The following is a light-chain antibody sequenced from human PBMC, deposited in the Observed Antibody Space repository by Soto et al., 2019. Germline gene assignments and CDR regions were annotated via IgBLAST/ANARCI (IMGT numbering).Light chain of an antibody. J-gene: IGKJ2*01. CDR2: GAS. V-gene: IGKV3-15*01. Sequence: EIVMTQSPASLSVSPGERATLSCRASQSLNSNLAWYQQKPGQAPRLLVYGASTRATGLPARFSGSGSGTEFTLTISSLQSEDFAVYYCQQYNNWPVTFGQGTKLEIK. CDR1: QSLNSN. CDR3: QQYNNWPVT.